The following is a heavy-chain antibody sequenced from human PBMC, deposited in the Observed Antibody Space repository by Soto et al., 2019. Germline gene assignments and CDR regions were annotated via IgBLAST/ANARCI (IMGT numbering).Heavy chain of an antibody. CDR1: GFDVSTRS. CDR2: LYDSGST. CDR3: ARGVAARVSAPDF. V-gene: IGHV3-66*01. D-gene: IGHD6-6*01. J-gene: IGHJ4*01. Sequence: EVQLVESGGDLVQPGGSLRLSCAGSGFDVSTRSMSWVRQAQGKGPEWVSSLYDSGSTYYAGYVRGRFSISRDNSKNTLYLQMTSLRAEDTAVYFCARGVAARVSAPDFWGQGTLVTVSS.